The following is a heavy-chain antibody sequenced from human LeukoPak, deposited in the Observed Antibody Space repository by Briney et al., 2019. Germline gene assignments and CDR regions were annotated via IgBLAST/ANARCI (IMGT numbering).Heavy chain of an antibody. J-gene: IGHJ4*02. CDR3: ARGLIGY. CDR1: GGSFSGYY. V-gene: IGHV4-34*01. CDR2: INHSGST. D-gene: IGHD2/OR15-2a*01. Sequence: KPSETLSLTCAVYGGSFSGYYWSWIRQPPGKGLEWIGEINHSGSTNYNPSLKSRVTISVDTSKNQFSLNLSSVTAADTAVYYCARGLIGYWGQGTLVTVSS.